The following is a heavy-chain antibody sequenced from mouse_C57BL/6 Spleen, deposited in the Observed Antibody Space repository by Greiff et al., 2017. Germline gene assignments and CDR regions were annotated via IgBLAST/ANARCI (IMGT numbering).Heavy chain of an antibody. J-gene: IGHJ3*01. V-gene: IGHV1-15*01. CDR2: IDPETGGT. Sequence: QVQLQQSGAELVRPGASVTLSCKASGYTFTDYEMHWVKQTPVHGLEWIGAIDPETGGTAYNQKFKGKAILTADKSSSTAYMELRSLTSEDSAVYYCATSVAYYSSYHAYWGQGTLVTVSA. D-gene: IGHD2-5*01. CDR1: GYTFTDYE. CDR3: ATSVAYYSSYHAY.